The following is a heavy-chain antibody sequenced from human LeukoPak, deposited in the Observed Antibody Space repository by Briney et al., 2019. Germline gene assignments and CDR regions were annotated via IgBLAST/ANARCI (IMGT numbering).Heavy chain of an antibody. D-gene: IGHD4-17*01. J-gene: IGHJ4*02. CDR3: ARVLYGDYPFDY. CDR2: ISWNGGST. CDR1: GFTFDDYD. V-gene: IGHV3-20*04. Sequence: GGPLRLSCAASGFTFDDYDMSWVRQAPGKGLEWVPGISWNGGSTGYADSVKGRFTISRDNAKNSLYLQMNSLRAEDTALYYCARVLYGDYPFDYWGQGTLVTVSS.